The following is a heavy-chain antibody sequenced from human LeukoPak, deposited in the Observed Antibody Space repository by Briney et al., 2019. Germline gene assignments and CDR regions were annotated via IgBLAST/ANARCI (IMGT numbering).Heavy chain of an antibody. Sequence: GASVEVSCKVSGYTFTDYYMHWVRLAPGQGLEWMGWINPNSGGTNYVQKFQGWVTMTRDTSINTAYMELSRLTSDDTAVYYCARANFLYCSSTSCLFDYWGQGTLVTVSS. V-gene: IGHV1-2*04. CDR3: ARANFLYCSSTSCLFDY. CDR1: GYTFTDYY. J-gene: IGHJ4*02. D-gene: IGHD2-2*01. CDR2: INPNSGGT.